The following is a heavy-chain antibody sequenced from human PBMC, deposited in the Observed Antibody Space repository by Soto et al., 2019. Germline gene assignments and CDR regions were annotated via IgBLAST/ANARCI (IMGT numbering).Heavy chain of an antibody. CDR1: GGSFSGYY. Sequence: SETLSLTCAVYGGSFSGYYWSWIRQSPGKGLEWIGEINHSGSTNYTPSLKTRVTISVDTSKNQVSLKLSSVTAADTAVYYCARTTAFVSGTYPPAHFDYWGQGTRVTVSS. J-gene: IGHJ4*02. V-gene: IGHV4-34*01. CDR2: INHSGST. CDR3: ARTTAFVSGTYPPAHFDY. D-gene: IGHD3-16*01.